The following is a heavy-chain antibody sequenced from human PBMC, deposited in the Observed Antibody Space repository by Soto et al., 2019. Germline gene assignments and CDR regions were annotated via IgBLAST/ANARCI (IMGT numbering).Heavy chain of an antibody. CDR1: GFTFSSYA. V-gene: IGHV3-23*01. Sequence: DVQMLESGGGLVQPGGSVRLSCAASGFTFSSYAMSWVRQAPGKGLEWVTAIIGNGADTSYADSVRGQFTISSDNSKDTLFLQRNSLRADDTAVYYCGKERRGSGWFLCSSWGQGILVTVSS. CDR3: GKERRGSGWFLCSS. J-gene: IGHJ5*02. CDR2: IIGNGADT. D-gene: IGHD6-19*01.